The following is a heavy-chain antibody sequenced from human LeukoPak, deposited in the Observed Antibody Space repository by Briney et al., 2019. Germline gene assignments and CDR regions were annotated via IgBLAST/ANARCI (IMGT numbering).Heavy chain of an antibody. CDR3: AKGSNYYDTSADW. Sequence: GGSLRLSCAASGFTFSSYAMHWVRQAPGKGLEWVAFIRSDGSNQYYVDSVKGRFTISRDNSKNTLYLQVNSLRAEDTAVYYCAKGSNYYDTSADWWGQGTLVTVSS. J-gene: IGHJ4*02. CDR1: GFTFSSYA. V-gene: IGHV3-30*02. D-gene: IGHD3-22*01. CDR2: IRSDGSNQ.